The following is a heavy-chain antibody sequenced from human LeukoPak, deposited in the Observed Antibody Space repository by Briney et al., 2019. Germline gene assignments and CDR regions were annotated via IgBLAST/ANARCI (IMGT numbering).Heavy chain of an antibody. CDR2: IDPTDSYT. V-gene: IGHV5-10-1*01. CDR1: GYSFTRNW. D-gene: IGHD2-2*01. Sequence: PGESLKISCKGSGYSFTRNWIIWVRQMPGKGLEWMGRIDPTDSYTNYSPSFQGHVTISADKSISTAYLQWSSLKASDTAIYYCARRQGCSSTSCPPDYWGQGTLVTVSS. J-gene: IGHJ4*02. CDR3: ARRQGCSSTSCPPDY.